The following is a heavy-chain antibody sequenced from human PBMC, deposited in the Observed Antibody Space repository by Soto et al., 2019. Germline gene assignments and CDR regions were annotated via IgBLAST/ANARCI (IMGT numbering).Heavy chain of an antibody. V-gene: IGHV3-23*01. D-gene: IGHD4-17*01. CDR1: GFTFSSYA. Sequence: EVQLLESGGGLVQPGGSLRLSCAASGFTFSSYAMSWVRQAPGKGLEWVSGISGSGGSTYYADSVKGRFTISRDNSKNTLYLQMNSLRAEDTAVYYCARAQTTVTGAFDYWGQGTLVTVSS. CDR2: ISGSGGST. J-gene: IGHJ4*02. CDR3: ARAQTTVTGAFDY.